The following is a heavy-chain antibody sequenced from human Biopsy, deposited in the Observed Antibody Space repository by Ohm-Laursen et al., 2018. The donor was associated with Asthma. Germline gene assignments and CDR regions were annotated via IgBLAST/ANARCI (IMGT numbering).Heavy chain of an antibody. CDR2: IYYSGTT. D-gene: IGHD6-13*01. J-gene: IGHJ6*02. CDR1: SGSGGYMRSGNYY. CDR3: VRGSSSWHHGPFHYYYGLDV. V-gene: IGHV4-39*01. Sequence: GTLSLTCSLSSGSGGYMRSGNYYWGWIRQPPGKGLEWIGSIYYSGTTYYNPSLESRVTVSEDTPKIQFSLKITSVTAADTAVYYCVRGSSSWHHGPFHYYYGLDVWGQGTTATVSS.